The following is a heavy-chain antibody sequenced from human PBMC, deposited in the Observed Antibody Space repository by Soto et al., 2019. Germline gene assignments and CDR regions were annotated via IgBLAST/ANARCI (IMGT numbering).Heavy chain of an antibody. CDR1: GYTFTGYY. CDR3: ARRRIASHWFDP. CDR2: INPNSGGT. Sequence: GASVKVSCKASGYTFTGYYMHWVRLAPGQGLEWMGWINPNSGGTNYAQKFQGRVTMTRDTSISTAYMEPSRLRSDDTAVYYCARRRIASHWFDPWGQGTLVTVSS. V-gene: IGHV1-2*02. D-gene: IGHD6-13*01. J-gene: IGHJ5*02.